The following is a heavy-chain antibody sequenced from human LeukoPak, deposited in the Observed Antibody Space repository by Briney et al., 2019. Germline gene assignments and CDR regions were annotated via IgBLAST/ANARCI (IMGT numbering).Heavy chain of an antibody. CDR2: FDPEDGET. V-gene: IGHV1-24*01. Sequence: ASVKVSCKVSGYTLTELSMHWVRQAPGKGPEWMGGFDPEDGETIYAQKFQGRVTMTEDTSTDTAYMELSSLRSEDTAVYYCATVAYCGGDCYPFDYWGQGTLVTVSS. CDR1: GYTLTELS. CDR3: ATVAYCGGDCYPFDY. D-gene: IGHD2-21*02. J-gene: IGHJ4*02.